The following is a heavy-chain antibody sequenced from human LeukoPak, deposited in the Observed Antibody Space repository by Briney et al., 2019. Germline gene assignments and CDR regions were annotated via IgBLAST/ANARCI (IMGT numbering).Heavy chain of an antibody. D-gene: IGHD3-22*01. Sequence: ASVKVSCKASGCTFTSYDINWVRQATGQGLEWMGWMNPNSGNTGYAQKFQGRVTMTRNTSISTAYMELSSLRSEDTAVYYCARGFSLITMIVRAFDIWGQGTMVTVSS. CDR1: GCTFTSYD. J-gene: IGHJ3*02. V-gene: IGHV1-8*01. CDR2: MNPNSGNT. CDR3: ARGFSLITMIVRAFDI.